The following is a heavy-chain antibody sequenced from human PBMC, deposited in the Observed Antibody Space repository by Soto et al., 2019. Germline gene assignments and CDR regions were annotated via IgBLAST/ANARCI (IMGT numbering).Heavy chain of an antibody. CDR2: IGAYNGNT. CDR1: GSTFTISG. J-gene: IGHJ3*02. V-gene: IGHV1-18*01. CDR3: ARESYSSSWYDVANAFEM. D-gene: IGHD6-13*01. Sequence: PVKASSMASGSTFTISGMSWVRQAPGQGLEWLGWIGAYNGNTNYAQKLQGRVTMTTDTSTSTAYMELRSLRSDDTAVYYCARESYSSSWYDVANAFEMWGQGTMVTVSS.